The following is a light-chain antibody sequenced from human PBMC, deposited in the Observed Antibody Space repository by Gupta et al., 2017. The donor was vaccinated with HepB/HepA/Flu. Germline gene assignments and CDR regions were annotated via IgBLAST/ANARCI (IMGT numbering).Light chain of an antibody. J-gene: IGKJ4*01. CDR1: QSVSIY. CDR2: GAS. Sequence: EIVLTQSPATLSLSPGERATLSCRASQSVSIYLAWYQQKPGQAPRPLSYGASNMATGSPARFSGTGSGTDFTLTLSSLEAEDFAVYYCQQRGSWPLTFGGGTKVEIK. V-gene: IGKV3-11*01. CDR3: QQRGSWPLT.